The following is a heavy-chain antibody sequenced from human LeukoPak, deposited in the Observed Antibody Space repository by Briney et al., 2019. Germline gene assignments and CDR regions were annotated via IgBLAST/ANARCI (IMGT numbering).Heavy chain of an antibody. CDR2: IYYSGST. Sequence: SETLSLTCTVSGGSISSSSYYWGWIRQPPGKGLEWIGSIYYSGSTYYNPSLKSRVTISVDTSKNQFSLKLSSVTAADTAVYYCARTYGSGSYYHKWGQGTLVTVSS. J-gene: IGHJ4*02. CDR1: GGSISSSSYY. V-gene: IGHV4-39*07. D-gene: IGHD3-10*01. CDR3: ARTYGSGSYYHK.